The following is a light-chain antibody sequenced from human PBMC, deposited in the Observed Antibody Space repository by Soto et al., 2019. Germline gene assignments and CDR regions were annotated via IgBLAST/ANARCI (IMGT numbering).Light chain of an antibody. J-gene: IGKJ3*01. CDR1: QSVSSN. V-gene: IGKV3-15*01. Sequence: EIVMTQSPATLSVSPGERATLSCRASQSVSSNLAWYQQKPGQAPRLLIYDASTRATGIPARFSGSGSGTEFTLTISSLQSEYLSVYYCQQYNNGPPFTFGPGTKLDIK. CDR2: DAS. CDR3: QQYNNGPPFT.